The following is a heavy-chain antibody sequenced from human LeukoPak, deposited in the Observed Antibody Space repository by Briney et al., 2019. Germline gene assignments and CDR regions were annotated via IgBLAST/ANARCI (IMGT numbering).Heavy chain of an antibody. CDR1: GFTFSSYG. J-gene: IGHJ4*02. CDR2: KRYDGSSK. CDR3: AIGRGYFVY. Sequence: GGSLRLSCAASGFTFSSYGMHWVRQAPSKGLEWVAFKRYDGSSKCYADSVKGRFTISRDNSKNTLYLPMNSLRAEDTAVYYCAIGRGYFVYRGEGALVTVSS. V-gene: IGHV3-30*02.